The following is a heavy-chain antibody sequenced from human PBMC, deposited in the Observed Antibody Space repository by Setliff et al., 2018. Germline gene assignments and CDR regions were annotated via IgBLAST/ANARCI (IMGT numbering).Heavy chain of an antibody. CDR3: ARGTQSGFWSGYYFDY. D-gene: IGHD3-3*01. Sequence: SETLSLTCTVSGGSISSHYWSWIRQPPGKGLEWIGYIYYSGSTNYNPSLKSRVTISVDTSKNQFSLKLSSVTAADTAVYYCARGTQSGFWSGYYFDYWGQGTLVTVSS. CDR2: IYYSGST. CDR1: GGSISSHY. V-gene: IGHV4-59*11. J-gene: IGHJ4*02.